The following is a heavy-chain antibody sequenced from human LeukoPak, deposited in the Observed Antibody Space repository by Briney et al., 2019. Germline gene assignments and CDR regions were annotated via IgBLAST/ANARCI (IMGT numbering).Heavy chain of an antibody. D-gene: IGHD1-7*01. CDR3: ARYWNYDNWFDP. V-gene: IGHV4-39*01. Sequence: SETLSLTCTVSGGSISSSSYYWGWIRQPPGKGLEWIGSVYYSGSTYYNPSLKSRVTISVDTSKNQFSLKLSSVTAADTAVYYCARYWNYDNWFDPWGQGTLVTVSS. J-gene: IGHJ5*02. CDR2: VYYSGST. CDR1: GGSISSSSYY.